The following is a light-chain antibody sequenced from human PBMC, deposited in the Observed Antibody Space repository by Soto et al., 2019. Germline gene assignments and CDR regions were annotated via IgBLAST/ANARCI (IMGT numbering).Light chain of an antibody. J-gene: IGLJ1*01. CDR1: SSDVGGYNY. Sequence: QSALAQPASVSGSPGQSISISCTGTSSDVGGYNYVSWYQHHPGKAPTLIIYEVSNRPSGVSSRFSGSKSGNTASLTISGLQAEDEADYYCFIHFVFGTGTKVTV. V-gene: IGLV2-14*01. CDR3: FIHFV. CDR2: EVS.